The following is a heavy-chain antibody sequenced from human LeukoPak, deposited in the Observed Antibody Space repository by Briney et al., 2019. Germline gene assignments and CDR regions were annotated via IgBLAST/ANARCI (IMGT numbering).Heavy chain of an antibody. CDR1: GGSISSYY. CDR2: IHSSGNS. CDR3: AKHEGSYYDKSGYTFDF. D-gene: IGHD3-22*01. V-gene: IGHV4-39*01. J-gene: IGHJ4*02. Sequence: SETLSLTCTVSGGSISSYYWGWVRQPPGKGLEWIGSIHSSGNSYRNPSLKSRVTLSVDTSKNQFSLKLSSVTAADRAVYYCAKHEGSYYDKSGYTFDFWGLGTLVTVSS.